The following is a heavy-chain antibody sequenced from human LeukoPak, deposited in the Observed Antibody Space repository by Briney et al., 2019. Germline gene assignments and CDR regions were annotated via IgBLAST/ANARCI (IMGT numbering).Heavy chain of an antibody. CDR3: ATYRQVLLPFES. D-gene: IGHD2-8*02. V-gene: IGHV3-23*01. CDR2: ISGSGGST. J-gene: IGHJ4*02. Sequence: GGSLRLSCAASGFTFSSYTMSWVRQAPGKGLEWVSAISGSGGSTYYADSVKGRFTISRDNSKSTLSLQMNSLRAEDTAIYYCATYRQVLLPFESWGQGTLVTVSS. CDR1: GFTFSSYT.